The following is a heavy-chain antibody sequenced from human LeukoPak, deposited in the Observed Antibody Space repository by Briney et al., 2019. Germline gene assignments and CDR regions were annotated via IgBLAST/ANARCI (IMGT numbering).Heavy chain of an antibody. V-gene: IGHV3-23*01. D-gene: IGHD6-19*01. J-gene: IGHJ6*03. Sequence: GGSLRLSCAASGFTFSSYAMSWVRQAPGKGLEWVSAISDSGGSTYYADSVKGRFTISRDNSKNTLYLQMNSLKTEDTAVYYCTTDSKHRIAVAGTSPYYYYMDVWGKGTTVTVSS. CDR3: TTDSKHRIAVAGTSPYYYYMDV. CDR2: ISDSGGST. CDR1: GFTFSSYA.